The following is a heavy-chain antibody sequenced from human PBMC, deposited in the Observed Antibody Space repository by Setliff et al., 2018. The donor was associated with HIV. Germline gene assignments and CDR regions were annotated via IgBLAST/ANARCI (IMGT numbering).Heavy chain of an antibody. CDR2: IYHSGST. J-gene: IGHJ2*01. CDR1: DYSISSGDY. CDR3: ARHDGTYCGGDCYLLGYFDL. V-gene: IGHV4-38-2*01. Sequence: PSETLSLTCAVSDYSISSGDYWGWIRQPPGKGLEWIGSIYHSGSTYYNPSLKSRVTISVDTSKNQFSLNLSSVTAADTAVYYCARHDGTYCGGDCYLLGYFDLWGRGTLVTVSS. D-gene: IGHD2-21*02.